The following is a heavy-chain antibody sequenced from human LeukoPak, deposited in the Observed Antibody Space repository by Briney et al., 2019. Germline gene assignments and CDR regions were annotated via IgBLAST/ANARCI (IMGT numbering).Heavy chain of an antibody. V-gene: IGHV3-66*01. J-gene: IGHJ4*02. CDR3: AREDRWMGGFDY. D-gene: IGHD2-15*01. CDR2: IYSADTT. CDR1: GFTFSSYA. Sequence: GGSLRLSCAASGFTFSSYAMSWVRQAPGKGLVWVSIIYSADTTYYAASVRGRFTISRDNSKNTLYLQMNSLRAEDSAVYYCAREDRWMGGFDYWGQGTLVTVSS.